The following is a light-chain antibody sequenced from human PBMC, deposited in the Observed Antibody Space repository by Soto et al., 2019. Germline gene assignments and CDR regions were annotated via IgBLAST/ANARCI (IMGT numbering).Light chain of an antibody. J-gene: IGKJ1*01. CDR1: QRVLSSSNTRHC. CDR3: QQYYSSPVT. CDR2: WAS. Sequence: DIVMTQSPDSLAVSLGERATINCKSSQRVLSSSNTRHCLTWYQQKPGQPPRLLIYWASTRESGVPDRFSGSGSGTDFTLTISSLQTEDVAVYYCQQYYSSPVTFGQGTKVEIK. V-gene: IGKV4-1*01.